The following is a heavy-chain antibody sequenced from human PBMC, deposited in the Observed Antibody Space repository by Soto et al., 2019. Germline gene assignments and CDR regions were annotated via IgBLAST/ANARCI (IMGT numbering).Heavy chain of an antibody. D-gene: IGHD2-2*01. CDR3: AKTPPFYCSSTSCYYFDY. J-gene: IGHJ4*02. V-gene: IGHV3-30*18. Sequence: QVQLVESGGGVVQPGRSLRLSCAASGFTFSSYGMHWVRQAPGKGLEWVAVISYDGSNKYYADSVKGRFTISRDNSKITLYLQMNSLRAEDTAVYYCAKTPPFYCSSTSCYYFDYWGQGTLVTVSS. CDR2: ISYDGSNK. CDR1: GFTFSSYG.